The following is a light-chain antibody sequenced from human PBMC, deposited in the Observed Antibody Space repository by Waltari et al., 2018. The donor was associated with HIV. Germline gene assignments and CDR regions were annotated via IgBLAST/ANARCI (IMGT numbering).Light chain of an antibody. CDR1: QTVSNRY. Sequence: EIVLTQSPGTLSLSPGERATLSCRASQTVSNRYLAWYQQKPGQAPRLLIYGASTRATGIPDRFSGSGSGIDFTLTISRLEPEDFAVYYCRTGVTFGPGTKVDIK. CDR3: RTGVT. V-gene: IGKV3-20*01. CDR2: GAS. J-gene: IGKJ3*01.